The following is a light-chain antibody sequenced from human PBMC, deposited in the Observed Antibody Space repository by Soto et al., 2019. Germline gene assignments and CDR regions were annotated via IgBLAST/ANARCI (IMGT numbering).Light chain of an antibody. J-gene: IGKJ4*01. CDR2: GAS. CDR3: QQYNSWPLT. V-gene: IGKV3-15*01. Sequence: EIVMTQSPATLSVSPGERATLSCRASQSVNSNLAWYQQKPGQAPRLLIYGASTRATGIPAGFSGSGSGTEFTLTISSLQSEDFAVYYCQQYNSWPLTFGGGTKVEIK. CDR1: QSVNSN.